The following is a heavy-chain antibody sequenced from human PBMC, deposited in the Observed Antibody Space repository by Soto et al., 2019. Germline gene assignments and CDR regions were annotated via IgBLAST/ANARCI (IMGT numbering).Heavy chain of an antibody. J-gene: IGHJ4*02. CDR1: GFPFSSYA. Sequence: EVQLLESGGDLVQPGGSLRLSCAASGFPFSSYAMTWVRQAPGKGLEWVSSISGSGSSTYSADSVKGRFTVSRDNSKNTQYLQMDSLRVEDTAVYFCAKGIVPVVTSKGIDYWGQGTLVTVSS. CDR3: AKGIVPVVTSKGIDY. CDR2: ISGSGSST. V-gene: IGHV3-23*01. D-gene: IGHD1-26*01.